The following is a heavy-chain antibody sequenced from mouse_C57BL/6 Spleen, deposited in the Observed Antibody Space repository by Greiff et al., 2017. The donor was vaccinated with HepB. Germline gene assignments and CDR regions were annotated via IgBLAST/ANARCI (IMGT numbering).Heavy chain of an antibody. D-gene: IGHD1-1*01. CDR1: GYTFTDYY. V-gene: IGHV1-19*01. CDR3: ARGGDGSSYWYFDV. Sequence: EVQLQQSGPVLVKPGASVKMSCKASGYTFTDYYMNWVKQSHGKSLEWIGVINPYNGGTSYNQKFKGKATVTVDKSSSTAYMELNSLTAEDSAVYYCARGGDGSSYWYFDVWGTGTTVTVSS. CDR2: INPYNGGT. J-gene: IGHJ1*03.